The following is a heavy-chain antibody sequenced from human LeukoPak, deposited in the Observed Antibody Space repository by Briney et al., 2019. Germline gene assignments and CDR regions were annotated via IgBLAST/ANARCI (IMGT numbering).Heavy chain of an antibody. CDR3: ARVTMIVVVITENWFDP. CDR2: IIPIFGTA. Sequence: ASVKVSCKASGGTFSSYAISWVRQAPGQGLEWMGGIIPIFGTANYAQKFQGRVAITTDESTSTAYMELSSLRSEDTAVYYCARVTMIVVVITENWFDPWGQGTLVTVSS. J-gene: IGHJ5*02. D-gene: IGHD3-22*01. V-gene: IGHV1-69*05. CDR1: GGTFSSYA.